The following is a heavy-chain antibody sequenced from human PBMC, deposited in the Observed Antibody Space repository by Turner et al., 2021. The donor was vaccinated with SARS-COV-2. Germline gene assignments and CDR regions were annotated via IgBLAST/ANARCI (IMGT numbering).Heavy chain of an antibody. D-gene: IGHD1-7*01. J-gene: IGHJ4*02. Sequence: QVHLLQSGAEVRKLGASAKVSCKVSGYTLSELSIHWVRQAPGKGPEWMGGFNPEDGEPIYAQMFQGRFSLTEDTSTDTLYMELSSLRSEDTAVYYCATSWELPDAYFDSWGQGTLVTVSS. CDR1: GYTLSELS. V-gene: IGHV1-24*01. CDR2: FNPEDGEP. CDR3: ATSWELPDAYFDS.